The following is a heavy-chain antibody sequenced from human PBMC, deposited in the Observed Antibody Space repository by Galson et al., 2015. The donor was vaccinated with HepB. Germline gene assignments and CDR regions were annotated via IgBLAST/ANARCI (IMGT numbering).Heavy chain of an antibody. CDR3: ARSFSSSNYRVDYNCGWDV. V-gene: IGHV4-59*01. D-gene: IGHD6-13*01. Sequence: TLSLTCTVSGGSISTYYWSWIRLSPGKGLEWIGDIYHNGRSNSNPSLKSRITFSVGMSKNQFSLKLRSVTAEDTAIYYCARSFSSSNYRVDYNCGWDVWGQGTTVIVSS. J-gene: IGHJ6*02. CDR2: IYHNGRS. CDR1: GGSISTYY.